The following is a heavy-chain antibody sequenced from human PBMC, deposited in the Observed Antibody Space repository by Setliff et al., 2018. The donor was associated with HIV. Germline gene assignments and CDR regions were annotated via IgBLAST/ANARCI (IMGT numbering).Heavy chain of an antibody. D-gene: IGHD2-21*01. CDR2: VYYTGAT. Sequence: SETLSLTCAVYGGSVNRTNFYWAWIRQPPGKGLEWLGNVYYTGATYVHPSLNSRVTVSIDASKNQFSVKMRSVTAAVTAVYYCASWGAGGNSGFDYWGRGTLVTVSS. CDR1: GGSVNRTNFY. J-gene: IGHJ4*02. CDR3: ASWGAGGNSGFDY. V-gene: IGHV4-39*07.